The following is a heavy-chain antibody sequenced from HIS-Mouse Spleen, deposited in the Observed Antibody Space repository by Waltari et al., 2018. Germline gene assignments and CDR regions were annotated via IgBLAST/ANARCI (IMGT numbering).Heavy chain of an antibody. Sequence: QLQLQESGPGLVKPSETLSLTCTVSGGSISSSSYYWGWIRQPPGKGLEWIGSIYYSGITYYNPSLKSRGTISVDTSKNQFSLKLSSVTAADTAVYYCARDYGDNWFDPWGQGTLVTVSS. CDR1: GGSISSSSYY. D-gene: IGHD4-17*01. V-gene: IGHV4-39*07. J-gene: IGHJ5*02. CDR3: ARDYGDNWFDP. CDR2: IYYSGIT.